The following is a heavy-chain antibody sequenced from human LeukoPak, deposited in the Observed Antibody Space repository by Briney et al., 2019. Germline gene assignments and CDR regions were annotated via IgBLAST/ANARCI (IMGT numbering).Heavy chain of an antibody. J-gene: IGHJ4*02. CDR3: ARVGDYALKD. CDR2: IDTSGIT. D-gene: IGHD3-16*01. CDR1: GGSISIYY. Sequence: SETLSLTCTVSGGSISIYYWSWIRQPAGKGLEWIGRIDTSGITNYIPSLKSRVSMSVDTSKNQFSLRLSSVTAADTAVYYCARVGDYALKDWGQGTLVTVSS. V-gene: IGHV4-4*07.